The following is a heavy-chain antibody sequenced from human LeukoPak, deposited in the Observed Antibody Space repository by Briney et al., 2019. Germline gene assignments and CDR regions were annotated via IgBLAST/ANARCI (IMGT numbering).Heavy chain of an antibody. V-gene: IGHV3-7*01. Sequence: GGSLRLSCAASGFTFSSYWMSWVRQAPGKGLEWVANIKQDGSEKYYVDSVKGRFTISRDNAKNSLYLQMNSLRAEDTAVYYCARVLVNWNYGDFDYWGQGTLVTVPS. CDR2: IKQDGSEK. CDR3: ARVLVNWNYGDFDY. D-gene: IGHD1-7*01. J-gene: IGHJ4*02. CDR1: GFTFSSYW.